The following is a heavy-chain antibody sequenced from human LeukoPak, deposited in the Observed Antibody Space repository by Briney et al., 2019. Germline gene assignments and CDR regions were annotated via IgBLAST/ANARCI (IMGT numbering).Heavy chain of an antibody. J-gene: IGHJ4*02. CDR2: IKEDGSEK. D-gene: IGHD6-19*01. CDR3: ARGYSSGLHFDY. V-gene: IGHV3-7*01. Sequence: PGGSLRLSCVASGFTFGNHWMHWVRQAPGKGLEWVANIKEDGSEKYFVDSGKGRFTISRDNAKNTLYLQMNSLRAEDTAVYYCARGYSSGLHFDYWGQGTLVTVSS. CDR1: GFTFGNHW.